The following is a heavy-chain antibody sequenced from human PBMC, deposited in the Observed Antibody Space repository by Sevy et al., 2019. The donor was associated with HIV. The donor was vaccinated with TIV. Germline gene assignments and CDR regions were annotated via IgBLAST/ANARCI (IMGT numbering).Heavy chain of an antibody. V-gene: IGHV3-48*03. CDR1: GFTFSSYE. CDR3: ARGVREYDSSLGY. CDR2: ISSSGSTI. J-gene: IGHJ4*02. D-gene: IGHD3-22*01. Sequence: GGSLRLSCAASGFTFSSYEMIWVRQAPGKGLEWVSYISSSGSTIHYADSVKGRFTISRDNAKNSLYLQMNSLRAEDTAVYYCARGVREYDSSLGYWGQGTLVTVSS.